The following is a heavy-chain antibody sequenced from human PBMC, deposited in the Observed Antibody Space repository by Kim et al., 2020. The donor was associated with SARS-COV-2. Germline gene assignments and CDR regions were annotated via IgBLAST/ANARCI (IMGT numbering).Heavy chain of an antibody. Sequence: SETLSLTCAVYGGSFSGYYWSWIRQPPGKGLEWIGEINHSGSTNYNPSLKSRVTISVDTSKNQFSLKLSSVTAADTAVYYCARTEVLRFLEWSRSYYYYYGMDVWGQGTTVTVSS. J-gene: IGHJ6*02. CDR2: INHSGST. CDR3: ARTEVLRFLEWSRSYYYYYGMDV. D-gene: IGHD3-3*01. CDR1: GGSFSGYY. V-gene: IGHV4-34*01.